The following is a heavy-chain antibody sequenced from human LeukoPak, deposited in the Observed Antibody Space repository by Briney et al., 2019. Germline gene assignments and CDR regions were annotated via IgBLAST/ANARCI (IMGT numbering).Heavy chain of an antibody. J-gene: IGHJ4*02. CDR2: VYYSGGGT. CDR3: ARGNSSGWYGGFDY. CDR1: RGSITDNY. D-gene: IGHD6-19*01. V-gene: IGHV4-59*01. Sequence: SGTLSLTCTVSRGSITDNYWSWIRQPPGKGPEWIGYVYYSGGGTNYNPSLKSRVTMSVDTSKNHFSLKLGSVTAADTAVYYCARGNSSGWYGGFDYWGQGILVTVSS.